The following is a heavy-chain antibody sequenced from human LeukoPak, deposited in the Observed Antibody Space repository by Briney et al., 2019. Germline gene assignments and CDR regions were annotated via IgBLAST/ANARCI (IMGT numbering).Heavy chain of an antibody. CDR2: ISGSGGST. Sequence: GGSLRLSCAASGFTFSSYAMSWVRQAPGKGLEWVSAISGSGGSTYYADSAKGRFTISRDNSKNTLYLQMNSLRAEDTAVYYCAKDVYDFWSGQGYFQHWGQGTLVTVSS. CDR3: AKDVYDFWSGQGYFQH. CDR1: GFTFSSYA. D-gene: IGHD3-3*01. J-gene: IGHJ1*01. V-gene: IGHV3-23*01.